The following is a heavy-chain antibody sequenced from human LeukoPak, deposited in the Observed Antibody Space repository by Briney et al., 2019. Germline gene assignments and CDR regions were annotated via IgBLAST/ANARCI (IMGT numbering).Heavy chain of an antibody. CDR1: GFTFSSYW. CDR3: ARRYSSTWYYFDY. J-gene: IGHJ4*02. D-gene: IGHD6-13*01. Sequence: PGGSLRLSCAASGFTFSSYWMHWVRQAPGKGLVWVSRINSDGSSTSYADSVKGRFTISRDNAKNTLYLQMNSLRAEDTAVYYCARRYSSTWYYFDYCGQGTLVTVSS. V-gene: IGHV3-74*01. CDR2: INSDGSST.